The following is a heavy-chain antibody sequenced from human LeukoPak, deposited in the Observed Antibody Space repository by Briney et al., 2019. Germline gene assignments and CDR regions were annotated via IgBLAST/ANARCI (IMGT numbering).Heavy chain of an antibody. Sequence: SETLSLTCAVYGGSFSGYYWSWIRQPPGKGLEWIGYIYYSGSTNYNPSLKSRVTISVDTSKNQLSLKLSSVTAADTAVYYCARVGLYDSSGYYYGNYGTDVWGQGTTVTVSS. V-gene: IGHV4-59*01. D-gene: IGHD3-22*01. CDR1: GGSFSGYY. CDR2: IYYSGST. J-gene: IGHJ6*02. CDR3: ARVGLYDSSGYYYGNYGTDV.